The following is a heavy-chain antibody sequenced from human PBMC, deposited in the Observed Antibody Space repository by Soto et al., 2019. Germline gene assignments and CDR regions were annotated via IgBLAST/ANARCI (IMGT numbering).Heavy chain of an antibody. Sequence: SGGSLRLSCAASGFTFSSYGMHWVRQAPGKGLEWVAVIWYDGSNKNYADSVKGRFTISRDNSKNTLYLQMNSLRAEDTAVYYCARGYCSSTSCYLFDYWGQGTLVTVSS. D-gene: IGHD2-2*01. CDR2: IWYDGSNK. V-gene: IGHV3-33*01. J-gene: IGHJ4*02. CDR1: GFTFSSYG. CDR3: ARGYCSSTSCYLFDY.